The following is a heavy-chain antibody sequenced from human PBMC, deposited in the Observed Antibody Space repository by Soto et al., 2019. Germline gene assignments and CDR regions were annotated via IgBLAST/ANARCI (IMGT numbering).Heavy chain of an antibody. CDR2: IYSGGYT. V-gene: IGHV3-53*01. D-gene: IGHD3-16*01. CDR3: AATPGGGGY. Sequence: EVQLVESGGGLIQPGGSLRLSCAVSGFTVSNNYMSWVRQAPGKGLEGVSVIYSGGYTAYGDSVKGRFTISRDNSKNTIILQTKCREAAHAAGFWGAATPGGGGYWGQGTLVTVSS. J-gene: IGHJ4*02. CDR1: GFTVSNNY.